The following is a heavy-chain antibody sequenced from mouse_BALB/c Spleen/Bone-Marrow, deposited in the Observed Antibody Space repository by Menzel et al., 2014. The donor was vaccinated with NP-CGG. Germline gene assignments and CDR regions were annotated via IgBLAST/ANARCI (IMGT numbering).Heavy chain of an antibody. Sequence: DVQLVEPGGGLVQPGGSLRLSCATSGFTFTDYYMSWVRQPPGKALEWLGFIRNKANGYTTEYSASVKGRFTISRDNSQSILYLQMNTRRAEDSATYYSARDGSWFAYWGQGTLVTVSA. CDR2: IRNKANGYTT. CDR3: ARDGSWFAY. V-gene: IGHV7-3*02. CDR1: GFTFTDYY. J-gene: IGHJ3*01.